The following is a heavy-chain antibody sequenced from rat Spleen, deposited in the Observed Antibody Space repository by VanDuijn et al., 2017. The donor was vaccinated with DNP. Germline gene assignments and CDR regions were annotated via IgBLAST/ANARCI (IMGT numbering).Heavy chain of an antibody. J-gene: IGHJ2*01. V-gene: IGHV6-6*01. CDR3: AWPST. Sequence: EVQVLESGGGLVQPGNSLKLSCVTSGFTFSSAWMYWYRQFPEKRLEWVARIKPKANNYATDYTESVKGRFTIPRDDSKNSIYLQMNNLKEENTAIYYCAWPSTWGQGVMVTVSS. CDR2: IKPKANNYAT. D-gene: IGHD1-10*01. CDR1: GFTFSSAW.